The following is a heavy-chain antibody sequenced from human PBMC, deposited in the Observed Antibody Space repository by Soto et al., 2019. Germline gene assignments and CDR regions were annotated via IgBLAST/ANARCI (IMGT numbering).Heavy chain of an antibody. J-gene: IGHJ6*02. D-gene: IGHD6-13*01. CDR3: ARAGSTWHNYYYYGVDV. CDR2: MNPSSGRT. CDR1: GYTFTSDD. V-gene: IGHV1-8*01. Sequence: QVQLVQSGAEVKKPGASVKVSCKASGYTFTSDDINWVRQATGQGLEWMGWMNPSSGRTGYAQKFQGRVTMTRNTSISTAYMELSSLRSEDTAVYYCARAGSTWHNYYYYGVDVWGHGTTVTVSS.